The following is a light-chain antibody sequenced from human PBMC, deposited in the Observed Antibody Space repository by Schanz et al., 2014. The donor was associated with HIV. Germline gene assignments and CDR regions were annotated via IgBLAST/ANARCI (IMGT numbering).Light chain of an antibody. CDR3: QQYNDWPPIT. Sequence: EIVMTQSPATLSVSPGERATLSCRASQSIYENLAWYQQRPGQAPRLLIYAASTRATGVPARVRGSGSGREGPLSISGLQSEGGELYYCQQYNDWPPITFGQGTRLEIK. CDR1: QSIYEN. J-gene: IGKJ5*01. CDR2: AAS. V-gene: IGKV3-15*01.